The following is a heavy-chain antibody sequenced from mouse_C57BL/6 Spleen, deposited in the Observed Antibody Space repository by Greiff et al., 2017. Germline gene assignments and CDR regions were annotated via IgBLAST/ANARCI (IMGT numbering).Heavy chain of an antibody. V-gene: IGHV1-82*01. J-gene: IGHJ2*01. Sequence: QVQLQQSGPELVKPGASVKISCKASGYAFSSSWMNWVKQRPGKGLEWIGRIYPGAGDTNYNGKFKGKATLTADKSSSTAYMQLSSLTSEDSAVYFCARWVTTCFDYWGQGTTLTVSS. CDR2: IYPGAGDT. D-gene: IGHD2-2*01. CDR3: ARWVTTCFDY. CDR1: GYAFSSSW.